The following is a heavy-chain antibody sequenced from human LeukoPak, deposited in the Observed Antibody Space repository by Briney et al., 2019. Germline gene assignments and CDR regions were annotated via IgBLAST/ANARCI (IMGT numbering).Heavy chain of an antibody. CDR2: ISASGYST. D-gene: IGHD2-21*02. J-gene: IGHJ4*02. Sequence: GGSLRLSCAASGFTFSTYAMSWVRQAPGKGLEWVSGISASGYSTYYADSVKGRFTISRDNSKNTLYLQMNTLRAEDTAVYYCARDLTAFDYWGQGILVTVFS. V-gene: IGHV3-23*01. CDR1: GFTFSTYA. CDR3: ARDLTAFDY.